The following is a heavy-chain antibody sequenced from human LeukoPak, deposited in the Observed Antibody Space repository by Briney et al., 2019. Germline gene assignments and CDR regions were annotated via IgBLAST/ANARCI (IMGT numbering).Heavy chain of an antibody. V-gene: IGHV3-53*01. Sequence: PGGSLRLSCAASGFIVSSNYMTWVRQAPGKGLEWVSVIYSDGKTYYADSVKGRFTISRDNSKNTLYLQMNSLRAKDTAVYYCAREWELQDGFDIWGQGTMVTVSS. CDR1: GFIVSSNY. D-gene: IGHD1-26*01. CDR3: AREWELQDGFDI. J-gene: IGHJ3*02. CDR2: IYSDGKT.